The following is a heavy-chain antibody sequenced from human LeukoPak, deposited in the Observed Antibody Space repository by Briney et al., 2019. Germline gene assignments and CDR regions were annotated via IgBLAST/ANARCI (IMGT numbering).Heavy chain of an antibody. CDR1: GGSISSYY. CDR2: IYYSGST. CDR3: ARTSSSWYFDY. J-gene: IGHJ4*02. V-gene: IGHV4-59*12. Sequence: SETLSLTCTVSGGSISSYYWSWIRQPPGKGLEWIGFIYYSGSTNYNPSLKSRVTISVDTSKNQFSLKLSSVTAADTAVYYCARTSSSWYFDYWGQGTLVTVSS. D-gene: IGHD6-13*01.